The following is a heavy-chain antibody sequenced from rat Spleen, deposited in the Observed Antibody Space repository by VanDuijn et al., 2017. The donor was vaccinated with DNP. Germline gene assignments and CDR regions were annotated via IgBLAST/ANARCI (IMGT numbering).Heavy chain of an antibody. J-gene: IGHJ2*01. V-gene: IGHV5-58*01. CDR3: ATLGGN. Sequence: EVKLVESGGGLVQPGRSLKLSCVASGFTFSSYWMYWIRQAPGKGLEWIASITSGTGTTSYADAVKGRFTISRDNAKSTLYLQMDSLRSEDTATYYCATLGGNWGQGVMVTVSS. CDR2: ITSGTGTT. CDR1: GFTFSSYW. D-gene: IGHD1-5*01.